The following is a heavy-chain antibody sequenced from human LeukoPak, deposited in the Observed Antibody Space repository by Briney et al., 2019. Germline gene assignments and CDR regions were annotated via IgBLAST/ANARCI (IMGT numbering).Heavy chain of an antibody. CDR1: GFTFSSYS. D-gene: IGHD3-22*01. Sequence: PGGSLRLSCAASGFTFSSYSMNWVRQAPGKGLEWVSYISSSSSYIYYADSVKGRSTISRDNAKNSLYLQMNSLRAEDTAVYYCARDLRWLSSYYAFDIWGQGTMVTVSS. CDR2: ISSSSSYI. J-gene: IGHJ3*02. V-gene: IGHV3-21*01. CDR3: ARDLRWLSSYYAFDI.